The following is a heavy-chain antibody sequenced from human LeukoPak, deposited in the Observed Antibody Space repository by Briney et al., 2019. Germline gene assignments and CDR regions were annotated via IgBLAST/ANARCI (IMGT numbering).Heavy chain of an antibody. CDR2: ISGSGGST. D-gene: IGHD2-15*01. CDR1: GFTFSSYA. CDR3: AKVPRYCSGGSCQIQYFDY. Sequence: GSLRLSCAVSGFTFSSYAMSWVRQSPGKGLEWVSGISGSGGSTYYADSVKGRFTISRDNSKNTLFLQMKSLRAEDTAVYYCAKVPRYCSGGSCQIQYFDYWGQGTLVTVSS. J-gene: IGHJ4*02. V-gene: IGHV3-23*01.